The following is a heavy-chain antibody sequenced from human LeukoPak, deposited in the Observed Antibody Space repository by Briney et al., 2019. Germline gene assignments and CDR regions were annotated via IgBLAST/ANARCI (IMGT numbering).Heavy chain of an antibody. CDR3: ARDLYGDYYFDY. J-gene: IGHJ4*02. CDR1: GYTFISYG. Sequence: ASVKVSCKASGYTFISYGISWVRQAPGQGLEWMGIINPSGGSTSYAQKFRGRVTMTRDMSTSTVYMELSSLRSEDTAVYYCARDLYGDYYFDYWGQGTLVTASS. V-gene: IGHV1-46*01. D-gene: IGHD4-17*01. CDR2: INPSGGST.